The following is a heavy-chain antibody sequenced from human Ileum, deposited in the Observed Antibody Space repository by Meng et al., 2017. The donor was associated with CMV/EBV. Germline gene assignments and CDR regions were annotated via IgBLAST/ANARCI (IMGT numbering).Heavy chain of an antibody. V-gene: IGHV3-30*04. D-gene: IGHD6-19*01. CDR2: ISYDGRYK. J-gene: IGHJ6*02. Sequence: SMNISCAASGITFSTNVMHWVRQAPGKGLEWVAVISYDGRYKYFADSVKGRFTISRDNSRNTVYLQMNSLSGEDTALYYCATLRGQCAVLGYYYDMDVWGQGTMVNVSS. CDR1: GITFSTNV. CDR3: ATLRGQCAVLGYYYDMDV.